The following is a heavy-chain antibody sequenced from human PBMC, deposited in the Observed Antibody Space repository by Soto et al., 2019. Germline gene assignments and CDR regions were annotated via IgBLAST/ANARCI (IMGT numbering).Heavy chain of an antibody. D-gene: IGHD4-17*01. V-gene: IGHV4-34*01. J-gene: IGHJ2*01. CDR2: INHSGST. Sequence: QVQLQQWGPGLLKPSETLSLTCAVYGGSFSGYYWSWIRQPPGKGLEWIGEINHSGSTNYNPSLKSRVTISVDTSKSKKSQSLSSVTAADAAVYYCARGNDYGDYFTGCWYFDLWGRGTLVTVSS. CDR1: GGSFSGYY. CDR3: ARGNDYGDYFTGCWYFDL.